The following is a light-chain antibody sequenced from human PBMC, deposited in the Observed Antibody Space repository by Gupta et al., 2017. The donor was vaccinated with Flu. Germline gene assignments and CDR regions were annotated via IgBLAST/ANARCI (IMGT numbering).Light chain of an antibody. V-gene: IGKV3-15*01. Sequence: GERATLSCRASQSVSSNLAWYQQKPDQAPRLLIYGASTRATGIPARFSGSGSGTEFTLTISSLQSEDFAVYYCQQYNNWPLTFGGGTKVEIK. CDR3: QQYNNWPLT. J-gene: IGKJ4*01. CDR1: QSVSSN. CDR2: GAS.